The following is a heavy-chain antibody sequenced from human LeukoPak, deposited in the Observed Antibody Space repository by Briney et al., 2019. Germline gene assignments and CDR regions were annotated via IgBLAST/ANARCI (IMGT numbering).Heavy chain of an antibody. CDR3: AKEGQQHIYDMDV. D-gene: IGHD2-21*01. V-gene: IGHV3-30*18. J-gene: IGHJ6*03. CDR1: GFIFSNFG. CDR2: ISYDGSNE. Sequence: GGSLRLSCAASGFIFSNFGMHWVRQAPGQGLEWLAVISYDGSNEYHADSVKGRLTISRDNSKDTLFLQMHSLRAEDTAVYYCAKEGQQHIYDMDVWGKGTTVTVSS.